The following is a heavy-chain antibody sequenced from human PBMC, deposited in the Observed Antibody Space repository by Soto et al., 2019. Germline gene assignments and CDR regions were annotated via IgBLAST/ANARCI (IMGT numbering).Heavy chain of an antibody. V-gene: IGHV3-23*01. J-gene: IGHJ4*02. Sequence: VQLLESGGGLVQPGESLRLSCTTSGFTFTNFAMTWVRQAPGKGLEWVSSISAAGVSTYYADSVKGRVTVSRDNSRNMLHLQLNSLRVEDTARYYCAKVLRGYSGYVDSWGQGTLVTVSS. CDR1: GFTFTNFA. D-gene: IGHD5-12*01. CDR3: AKVLRGYSGYVDS. CDR2: ISAAGVST.